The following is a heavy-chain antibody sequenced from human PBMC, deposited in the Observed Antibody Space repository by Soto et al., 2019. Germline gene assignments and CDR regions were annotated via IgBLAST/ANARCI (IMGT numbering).Heavy chain of an antibody. CDR3: GGGGGQGGHSSGYYRFDY. CDR1: GFTFSDYY. Sequence: QVQLVESGGGLVKPGGSLRLSCAASGFTFSDYYMSWIRQAPGKGLEWVSYISSSGTTIYYADSVKGRFTISRDNAKNSLYRQRNSRRAGDRAVYYWGGGGGQGGHSSGYYRFDYWGQGTLVTVSS. J-gene: IGHJ4*02. V-gene: IGHV3-11*01. CDR2: ISSSGTTI. D-gene: IGHD3-22*01.